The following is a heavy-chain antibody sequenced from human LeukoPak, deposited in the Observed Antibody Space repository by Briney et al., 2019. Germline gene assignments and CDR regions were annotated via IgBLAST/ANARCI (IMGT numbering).Heavy chain of an antibody. V-gene: IGHV3-15*01. CDR3: TTASYHYSDSSGYYL. D-gene: IGHD3-22*01. CDR2: IKSKTDGGTT. J-gene: IGHJ5*02. Sequence: GGSLTLSCAASGFTFSNYWMSWVRQAPGKGLEWVGRIKSKTDGGTTEYAAPVKGRFTISRDDSKNTLYLQMTGLKTEDTAVYYSTTASYHYSDSSGYYLWGQGTLVTVSS. CDR1: GFTFSNYW.